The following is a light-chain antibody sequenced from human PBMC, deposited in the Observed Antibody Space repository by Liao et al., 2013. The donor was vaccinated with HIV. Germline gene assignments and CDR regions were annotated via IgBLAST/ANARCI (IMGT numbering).Light chain of an antibody. V-gene: IGLV3-21*01. CDR2: QGS. J-gene: IGLJ2*01. CDR1: SIGSKS. Sequence: SYELTQPSSLSVAPGKTARMTCGGNSIGSKSVHWYQQKPGQPPVLVIYQGSKRPSGIPERFSGSYSGNTATLTISGTQAIDEADYFCQAWDSRADVVFGGGTKLTVL. CDR3: QAWDSRADVV.